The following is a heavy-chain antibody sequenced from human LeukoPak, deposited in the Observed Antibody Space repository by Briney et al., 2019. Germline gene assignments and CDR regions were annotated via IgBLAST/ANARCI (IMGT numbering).Heavy chain of an antibody. CDR1: GYSFTSYW. Sequence: GESLKISCKGSGYSFTSYWIGWVRQMPGKGLEWMGIIYPGDSDTRYSPSFQGRVTISADKSISTAYLQWSSLKASDTAMYYCARQRFAMRAYAGNWFDPWGQGTLVTVSS. D-gene: IGHD2-2*01. CDR3: ARQRFAMRAYAGNWFDP. CDR2: IYPGDSDT. V-gene: IGHV5-51*01. J-gene: IGHJ5*02.